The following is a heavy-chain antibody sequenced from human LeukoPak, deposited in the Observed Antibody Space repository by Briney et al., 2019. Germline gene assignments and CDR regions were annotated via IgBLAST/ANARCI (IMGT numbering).Heavy chain of an antibody. CDR3: ARDNSVEDTAWWFDP. V-gene: IGHV1-18*01. CDR1: GYTFTSYG. J-gene: IGHJ5*02. Sequence: ASVKVSCKASGYTFTSYGISWVRQAPGQGLEWMGWISTYNGNTNYAQKLQGRVTMTTDTSTSTAYMELRSLRSDDTAVYYCARDNSVEDTAWWFDPWGQGTLVTVSS. D-gene: IGHD4-23*01. CDR2: ISTYNGNT.